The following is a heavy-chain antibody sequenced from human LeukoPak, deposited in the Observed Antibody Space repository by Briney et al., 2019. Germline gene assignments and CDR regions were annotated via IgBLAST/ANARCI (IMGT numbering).Heavy chain of an antibody. D-gene: IGHD2-15*01. Sequence: GGSLRLSCAGSGFTFDDYAMHWVRQAPGKGLEWVSGISWNSGSIGYADSVKGRFTISRDNSKNTLYLQMNSLRAEDTAAYYCAKSDCSGGSCYPDWFDPWGQGTLVTVSS. J-gene: IGHJ5*02. CDR2: ISWNSGSI. CDR3: AKSDCSGGSCYPDWFDP. V-gene: IGHV3-9*01. CDR1: GFTFDDYA.